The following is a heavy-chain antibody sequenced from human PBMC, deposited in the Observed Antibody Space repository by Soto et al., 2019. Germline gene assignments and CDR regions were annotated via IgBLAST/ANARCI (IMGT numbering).Heavy chain of an antibody. V-gene: IGHV5-51*01. D-gene: IGHD3-10*01. CDR3: VRDLNGSGDY. CDR2: IYPGDSDT. Sequence: PGESLKISGKGSGYSFTSYWIGWVRQMPGKGLEWMGIIYPGDSDTKYNPSLGSRGTISLDTSKNQLSLSLRSVTAADTAIYFCVRDLNGSGDYWGQGTLVTVSS. J-gene: IGHJ4*02. CDR1: GYSFTSYW.